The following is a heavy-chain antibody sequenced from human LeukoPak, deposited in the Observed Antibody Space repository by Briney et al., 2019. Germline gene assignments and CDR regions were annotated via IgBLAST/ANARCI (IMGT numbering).Heavy chain of an antibody. CDR2: IYSGGAT. Sequence: GGSLRLSCAASGFDVGRNYMTWVRQAPGKGLEWVSFIYSGGATYYADSVRGRFTISRDSSKNTLYLQMNSLRVEDTAVYYCARGRITIFGVVTWGQGTLVTVSS. CDR1: GFDVGRNY. V-gene: IGHV3-53*01. CDR3: ARGRITIFGVVT. D-gene: IGHD3-3*01. J-gene: IGHJ5*02.